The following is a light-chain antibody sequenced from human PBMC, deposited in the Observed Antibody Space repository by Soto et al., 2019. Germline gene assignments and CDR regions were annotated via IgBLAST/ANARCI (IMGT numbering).Light chain of an antibody. CDR2: EVS. CDR3: SSYTSSSTVV. CDR1: SSDVGSYNY. V-gene: IGLV2-14*01. Sequence: QSALTQPASVSGSPGQSITISCTGTSSDVGSYNYVSWYQQHPDKAPKLLIYEVSNRPSGVSNRFSGSKSGNTASLTISGLQADDEADYYCSSYTSSSTVVFGGGTKLTVL. J-gene: IGLJ3*02.